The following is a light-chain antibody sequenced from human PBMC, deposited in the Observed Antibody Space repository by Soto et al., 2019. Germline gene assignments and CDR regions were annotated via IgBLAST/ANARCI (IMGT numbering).Light chain of an antibody. CDR3: QQYNIYSYT. CDR1: QGISSW. Sequence: DIQMTQSPSTLSASVGDRVTITCRASQGISSWLAWYQQKPGKAPKLLIYDASSLESGVPSRFSGSGSGTEFTLTISSLQPDDFATYYCQQYNIYSYTFGQGTKLEIK. CDR2: DAS. J-gene: IGKJ2*01. V-gene: IGKV1-5*01.